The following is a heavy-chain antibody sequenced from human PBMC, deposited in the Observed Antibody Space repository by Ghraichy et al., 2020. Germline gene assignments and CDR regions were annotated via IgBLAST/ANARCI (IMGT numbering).Heavy chain of an antibody. CDR1: GHAVSSNY. CDR2: IYSGGST. Sequence: GGSLRLSGTACGHAVSSNYMSWVRQSPGQGLEWVSVIYSGGSTYYADSVKGRFTISRDNSKNTLYLQMNSLRAEDTAVYYCARGEGDIVVVPAAGDHYYSYYGMDVWGQGTTVTVSS. CDR3: ARGEGDIVVVPAAGDHYYSYYGMDV. J-gene: IGHJ6*02. V-gene: IGHV3-66*02. D-gene: IGHD2-2*01.